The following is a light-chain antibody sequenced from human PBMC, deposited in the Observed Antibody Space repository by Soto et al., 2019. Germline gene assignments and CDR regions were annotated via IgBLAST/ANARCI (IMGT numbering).Light chain of an antibody. J-gene: IGLJ1*01. V-gene: IGLV2-14*01. Sequence: LTQPASVSGSPVQSIAVSCTGTSSDVGGYNYVSWYQQHPGKAPKLMIYDVSNRPSGVSDRFSGSKSGNTASLTISGLQAEDEADYYCSSYTSSSTRVFGTRTKVTVL. CDR1: SSDVGGYNY. CDR2: DVS. CDR3: SSYTSSSTRV.